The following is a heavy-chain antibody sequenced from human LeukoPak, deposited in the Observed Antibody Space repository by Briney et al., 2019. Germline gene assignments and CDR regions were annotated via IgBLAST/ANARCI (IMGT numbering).Heavy chain of an antibody. Sequence: GRSLRLSCTASGFTFDDCAMHWVRQAPGKGLEWVSGISWSGSSIGYADSVKGRFTISRDNAKNSLYLQMNSLRTEDTAFYYCAKDPSAYCGGDCFRVDYWGQGTLVTVSS. CDR3: AKDPSAYCGGDCFRVDY. V-gene: IGHV3-9*01. J-gene: IGHJ4*02. CDR2: ISWSGSSI. D-gene: IGHD2-21*02. CDR1: GFTFDDCA.